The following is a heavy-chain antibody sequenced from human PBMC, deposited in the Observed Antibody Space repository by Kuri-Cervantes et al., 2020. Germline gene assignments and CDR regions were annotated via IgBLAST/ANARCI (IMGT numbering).Heavy chain of an antibody. D-gene: IGHD5-12*01. CDR3: ARVKAATISGLDY. CDR2: ISSSSSYI. J-gene: IGHJ4*02. CDR1: GFTFSGYS. Sequence: SCKASGFTFSGYSMNWVRQAPGKGLEWVSSISSSSSYIYYADSVKGRFTISRDNAKNSLYLQMNSLRAEDTAVYYCARVKAATISGLDYWGQGTLVTVSS. V-gene: IGHV3-21*01.